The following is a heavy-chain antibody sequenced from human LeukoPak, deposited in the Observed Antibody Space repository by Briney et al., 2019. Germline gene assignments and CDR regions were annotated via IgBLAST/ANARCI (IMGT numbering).Heavy chain of an antibody. CDR3: ARDEYSSSSSYMDV. V-gene: IGHV3-7*01. D-gene: IGHD6-6*01. J-gene: IGHJ6*03. CDR1: GFTFRSFW. Sequence: PGGSLRLSCAASGFTFRSFWMSWVRQAPGKGLEWVANIKQDGSDKYYVDSVKGRFTISRDNAKNSLYLQINSLRVEDTAVYYCARDEYSSSSSYMDVWGKGTTVTVSS. CDR2: IKQDGSDK.